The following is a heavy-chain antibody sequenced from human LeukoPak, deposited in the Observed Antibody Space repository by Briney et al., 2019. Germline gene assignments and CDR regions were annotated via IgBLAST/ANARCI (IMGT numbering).Heavy chain of an antibody. D-gene: IGHD3-22*01. CDR3: AKDHSLPRYYYDSSGDAFDI. J-gene: IGHJ3*02. CDR2: ISGSGGST. V-gene: IGHV3-23*01. Sequence: GGSLRLSCAASGFTFSSYAMSWVRQAPGKGLEWVSAISGSGGSTYYADSVKGRFTISRDNSKNTLYLQMNSPRAEDTAVYYCAKDHSLPRYYYDSSGDAFDIWGQGTMVTVSS. CDR1: GFTFSSYA.